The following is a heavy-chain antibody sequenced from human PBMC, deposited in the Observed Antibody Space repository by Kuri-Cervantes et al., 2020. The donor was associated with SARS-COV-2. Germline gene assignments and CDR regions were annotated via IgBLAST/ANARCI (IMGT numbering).Heavy chain of an antibody. Sequence: SVKVSCKASGGTFSSYAISWVRQAPGQGLEWMGGIIPIFGTANYAQKFQGRVTITADKSTSTAYMELSSLRSEDTAVYYCARDTNCSGGSCNIADAFDIWGQGTMVTVSS. D-gene: IGHD2-15*01. CDR2: IIPIFGTA. CDR1: GGTFSSYA. J-gene: IGHJ3*02. V-gene: IGHV1-69*06. CDR3: ARDTNCSGGSCNIADAFDI.